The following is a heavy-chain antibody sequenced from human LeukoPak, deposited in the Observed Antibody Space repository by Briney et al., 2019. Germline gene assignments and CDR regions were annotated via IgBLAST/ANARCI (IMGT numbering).Heavy chain of an antibody. D-gene: IGHD3-3*01. J-gene: IGHJ4*02. Sequence: GGSLRLSCTASGFTFNEYAISWFRQAPGKGLEWVGFIRSKGSGGTIEYAASVKGRFTLSRDDSKSIVSLQMNSLQSEDTAVYYCVKGRTRADSWGQGTLVTVSS. V-gene: IGHV3-49*03. CDR2: IRSKGSGGTI. CDR3: VKGRTRADS. CDR1: GFTFNEYA.